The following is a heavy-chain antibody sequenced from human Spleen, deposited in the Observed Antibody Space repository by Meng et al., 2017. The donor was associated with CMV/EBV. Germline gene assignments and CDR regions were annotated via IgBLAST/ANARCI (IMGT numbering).Heavy chain of an antibody. CDR1: GGPFSSYA. D-gene: IGHD3-10*01. CDR2: IIPILGIA. V-gene: IGHV1-69*10. J-gene: IGHJ4*02. CDR3: ARDMSYYGSGSYVHY. Sequence: AGGPFSSYAISWVRPAPGQGLEWMGGIIPILGIANYAQKFQGRVTITADKSTSTAYMELSSLRSEDTAVYYCARDMSYYGSGSYVHYWGQGTLVTVSS.